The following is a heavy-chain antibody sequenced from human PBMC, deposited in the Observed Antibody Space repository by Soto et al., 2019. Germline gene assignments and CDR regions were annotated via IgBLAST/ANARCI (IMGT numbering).Heavy chain of an antibody. CDR2: ISSDSRTI. J-gene: IGHJ6*02. V-gene: IGHV3-48*02. CDR1: GFSLSDYA. CDR3: ARIKLVEWFFINVDVYDMDV. Sequence: GGSLRISCVASGFSLSDYAVNWVRQAPGKGLERVSFISSDSRTIYYADSVEGRFTVSRDNARNSVSLQMDSLRDEDAAVYYCARIKLVEWFFINVDVYDMDVWGQGTLVTVSS. D-gene: IGHD3-3*01.